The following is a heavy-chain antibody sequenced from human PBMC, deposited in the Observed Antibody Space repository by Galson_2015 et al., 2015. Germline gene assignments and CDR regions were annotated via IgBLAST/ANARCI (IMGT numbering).Heavy chain of an antibody. J-gene: IGHJ3*02. CDR3: AREGGAFEI. CDR1: GFTLSSYA. V-gene: IGHV3-30-3*01. Sequence: SLRLSCAASGFTLSSYAIHWVRQAPGKGLECVAVISYDGSVRYYADSVKGRFTISRDNSNNTLSLQMNSLRAEDTAVYYCAREGGAFEIWGQGTMVTVSS. CDR2: ISYDGSVR. D-gene: IGHD3-16*01.